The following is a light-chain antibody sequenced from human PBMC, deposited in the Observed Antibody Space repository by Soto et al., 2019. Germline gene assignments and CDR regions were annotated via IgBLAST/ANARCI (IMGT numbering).Light chain of an antibody. V-gene: IGLV4-60*02. CDR1: SGHSSYI. CDR2: LEGSGSY. J-gene: IGLJ3*02. Sequence: QSVLTQSSSASASLGSSVKLTCTLSSGHSSYIIAWHQQQPGKAPRYLMKLEGSGSYNKGSGVPDRFSGSSSGADRYLTISNLQFEDEADYYCETWDRNTRMFGGGTKLTVL. CDR3: ETWDRNTRM.